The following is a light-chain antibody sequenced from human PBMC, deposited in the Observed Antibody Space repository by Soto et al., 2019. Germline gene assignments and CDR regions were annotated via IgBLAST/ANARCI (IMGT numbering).Light chain of an antibody. CDR3: CSYTSSSTPWV. Sequence: QSALTQPASVSGSPGQSITISCTGTSSDVGGYNYVSWYQQHPGKAHKLMIYDVSDRPSGVSNRFSASKSGNTASLTISGLQAEDEAYYYCCSYTSSSTPWVFGTGTKVTVL. V-gene: IGLV2-14*03. CDR1: SSDVGGYNY. CDR2: DVS. J-gene: IGLJ1*01.